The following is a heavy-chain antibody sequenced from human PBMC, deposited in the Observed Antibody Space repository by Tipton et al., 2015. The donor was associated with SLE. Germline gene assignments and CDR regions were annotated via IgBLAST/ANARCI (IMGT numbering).Heavy chain of an antibody. Sequence: SLRLSCRASGFTFGDYALSWVRQAPGKGLEWVSFIRGEAYGGTTQYAASVRGRFTVSRGDSETIAYLQMNSLKTEDTGVYFCTSATPSLSLGKWGQGTLVTVSS. J-gene: IGHJ4*02. D-gene: IGHD2/OR15-2a*01. CDR1: GFTFGDYA. V-gene: IGHV3-49*04. CDR3: TSATPSLSLGK. CDR2: IRGEAYGGTT.